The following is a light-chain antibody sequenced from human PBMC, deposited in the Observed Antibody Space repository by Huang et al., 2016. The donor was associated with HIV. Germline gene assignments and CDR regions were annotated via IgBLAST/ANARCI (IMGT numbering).Light chain of an antibody. CDR3: QQYGTSPPSLT. CDR1: QSVSGTY. J-gene: IGKJ4*01. CDR2: GTS. V-gene: IGKV3-20*01. Sequence: EIVLTQSPGTLSLSPGGRATLSCRASQSVSGTYLAWYQQKPGQAPRLFIYGTSIRATGIPDRFSGSGSATDFTLTISRLEPEDFAVYYCQQYGTSPPSLTFGGGTKVEIK.